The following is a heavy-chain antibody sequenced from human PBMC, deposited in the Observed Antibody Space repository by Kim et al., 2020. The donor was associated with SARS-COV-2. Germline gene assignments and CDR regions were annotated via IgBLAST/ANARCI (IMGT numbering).Heavy chain of an antibody. D-gene: IGHD6-13*01. CDR2: IIPIFGTA. CDR3: ASGTSYYYYYGMDV. CDR1: GGTFSSYA. V-gene: IGHV1-69*13. J-gene: IGHJ6*02. Sequence: SVKVSCKASGGTFSSYAISWVRQAPGQGLEWMGGIIPIFGTANYAQKFQGRVTITADESTSTAYMELSSLRSEDTAVYYCASGTSYYYYYGMDVWGQGTTVTVSS.